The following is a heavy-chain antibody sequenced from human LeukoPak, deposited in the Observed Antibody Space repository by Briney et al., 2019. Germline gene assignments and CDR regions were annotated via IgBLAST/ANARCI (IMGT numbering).Heavy chain of an antibody. D-gene: IGHD1-1*01. CDR2: TFYRSEWYN. V-gene: IGHV6-1*01. J-gene: IGHJ6*03. CDR1: GDSVSSNSAA. Sequence: SQTLSLTCAISGDSVSSNSAAWNWIRQSPSRGLEWLGRTFYRSEWYNDYAVSVKSRITINPDTSKNQFSLQLKSVTPEDTAVYHCARDRLLEDRDYYYYYYMDVWGKGTTVTVSS. CDR3: ARDRLLEDRDYYYYYYMDV.